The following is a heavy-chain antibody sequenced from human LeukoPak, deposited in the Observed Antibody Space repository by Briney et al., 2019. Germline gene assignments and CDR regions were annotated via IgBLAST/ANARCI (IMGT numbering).Heavy chain of an antibody. CDR2: IYYSGST. J-gene: IGHJ1*01. Sequence: SETLSLTCTVSGGSISSSSYYWGWIRQPPGKGLEWIGSIYYSGSTYYHPSLKSRVTISVDTSKNQFSLKLSSVTAADTAVYYCATPYGDYASQYFQHWGQGTLVTVSS. CDR3: ATPYGDYASQYFQH. CDR1: GGSISSSSYY. D-gene: IGHD4-17*01. V-gene: IGHV4-39*01.